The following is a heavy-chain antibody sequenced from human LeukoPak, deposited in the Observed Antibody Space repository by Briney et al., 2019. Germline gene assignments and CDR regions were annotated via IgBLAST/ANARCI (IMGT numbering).Heavy chain of an antibody. CDR3: ARDARKGEPHR. D-gene: IGHD1-26*01. Sequence: GGSLRLSCAASGFTFSSYAMHWVRQAPGKGLEWVAVISYDGSNKYYADSVKGRFTISRDNSKNTLYLQMNSLRAEDTAVYYCARDARKGEPHRWGQGTLVTVSS. V-gene: IGHV3-30*14. J-gene: IGHJ5*02. CDR2: ISYDGSNK. CDR1: GFTFSSYA.